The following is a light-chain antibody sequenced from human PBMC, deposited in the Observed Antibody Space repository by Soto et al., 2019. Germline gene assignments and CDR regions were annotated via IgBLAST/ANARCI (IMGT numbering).Light chain of an antibody. CDR3: GTWDSSLTIGVI. CDR1: SSNVGKNF. CDR2: DSQ. Sequence: QSVLTQPPSVSAAPGQKVSISCSGSSSNVGKNFVSWYQHVPGKAPKLLIYDSQKRPSGIPDRFSASKSGTLATLDITGLQTGDEADYYCGTWDSSLTIGVIFGGGTQLTVL. J-gene: IGLJ2*01. V-gene: IGLV1-51*01.